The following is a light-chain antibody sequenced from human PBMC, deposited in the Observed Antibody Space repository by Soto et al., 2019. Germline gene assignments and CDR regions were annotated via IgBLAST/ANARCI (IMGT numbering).Light chain of an antibody. CDR2: ATS. J-gene: IGKJ3*01. V-gene: IGKV3-20*01. CDR1: QTISRDD. CDR3: YQYYSSPHT. Sequence: EIVLTQSPGPLSLSPGETATLSCRTSQTISRDDLAWYQQRPGQAPRLLVSATSRRATGIPDRFNGYGSGTDFTLTISSLEPEDFGVYYCYQYYSSPHTFGPGTRVDIK.